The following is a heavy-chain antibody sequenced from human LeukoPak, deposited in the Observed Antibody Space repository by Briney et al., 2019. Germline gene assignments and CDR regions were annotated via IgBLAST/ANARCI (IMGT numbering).Heavy chain of an antibody. J-gene: IGHJ6*02. V-gene: IGHV1-18*01. Sequence: GASVKVSCKASGYTFTSYGISWVRQAPGQGLEWMGWISAYNGNTNYAQKFQGRVTMTRDTSTSTVYMELSSLRSEDTAVYYCASLVVPAAILDYGMDVWGQGTTVTVSS. CDR2: ISAYNGNT. CDR3: ASLVVPAAILDYGMDV. CDR1: GYTFTSYG. D-gene: IGHD2-2*01.